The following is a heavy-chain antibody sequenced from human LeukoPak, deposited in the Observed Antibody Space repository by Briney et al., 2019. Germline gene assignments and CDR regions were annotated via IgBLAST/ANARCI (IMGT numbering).Heavy chain of an antibody. CDR3: ARGYRAGHTASFDY. Sequence: ASVKVSSKASGGTFSSYAISWVRQATGQGLEWMGWMNPNSGNTGYAQKFQGRVTMTRNTSISTAYMELSSLRSEDTAVYYCARGYRAGHTASFDYWGQGTLVTVSS. CDR1: GGTFSSYA. CDR2: MNPNSGNT. D-gene: IGHD5-18*01. V-gene: IGHV1-8*02. J-gene: IGHJ4*02.